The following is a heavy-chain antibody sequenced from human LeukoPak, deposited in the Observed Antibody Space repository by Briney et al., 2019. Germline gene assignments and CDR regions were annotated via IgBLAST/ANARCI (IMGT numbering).Heavy chain of an antibody. CDR1: GGTFSSYA. CDR3: ARVSKAVAGYFDY. V-gene: IGHV1-69*06. Sequence: ASVKVSCKASGGTFSSYAISWVRQAPGQGLEWMGGIIPIFGTANYAQKFQGRVTITADKSTSTAYMELSSLRSEDTAVYYCARVSKAVAGYFDYWGQGTLVTVSS. CDR2: IIPIFGTA. J-gene: IGHJ4*02. D-gene: IGHD6-19*01.